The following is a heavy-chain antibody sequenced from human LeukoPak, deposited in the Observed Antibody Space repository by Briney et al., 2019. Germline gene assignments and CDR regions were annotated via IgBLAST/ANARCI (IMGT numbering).Heavy chain of an antibody. Sequence: GGSLRLSCEPSGFTFSSNWMSWVRQAPGKGLEWVANIKQDGSQKYYVDSVKGRFTISRDNAKNSLYLQMNSLRADDTAVYYCARDLEGLDYWGQGNLVTVSS. CDR1: GFTFSSNW. D-gene: IGHD1-1*01. CDR2: IKQDGSQK. J-gene: IGHJ4*02. CDR3: ARDLEGLDY. V-gene: IGHV3-7*04.